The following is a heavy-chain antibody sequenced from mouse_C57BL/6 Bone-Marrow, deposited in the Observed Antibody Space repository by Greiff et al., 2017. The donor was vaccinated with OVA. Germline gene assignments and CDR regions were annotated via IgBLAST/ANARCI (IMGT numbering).Heavy chain of an antibody. CDR3: TNYYGSSYWFAY. D-gene: IGHD1-1*01. CDR1: GYTFTDYE. CDR2: IDPETGGT. V-gene: IGHV1-15*01. Sequence: VQLQQSGAELVRPGASVTLSCKASGYTFTDYEMHWVKQPPVHGLEWIGAIDPETGGTAYNQKFKGKAILTADKSSSTAYMELRSLTSEDSAVYYCTNYYGSSYWFAYWGQGTLVTVSA. J-gene: IGHJ3*01.